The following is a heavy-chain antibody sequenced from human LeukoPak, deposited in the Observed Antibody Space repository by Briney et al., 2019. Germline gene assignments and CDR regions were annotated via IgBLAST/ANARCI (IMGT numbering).Heavy chain of an antibody. CDR2: INAGNGNT. CDR3: ARARKFYYDSSGYDHYYYGMDV. CDR1: GYTFTSYA. Sequence: ASVKVSCKASGYTFTSYAMHWVRQAPGQRLEWMGWINAGNGNTKYSQKFQGRVTITRDTSASTAYMELSSLRSEDTAVYYCARARKFYYDSSGYDHYYYGMDVWGQGTTVTVSS. D-gene: IGHD3-22*01. V-gene: IGHV1-3*01. J-gene: IGHJ6*02.